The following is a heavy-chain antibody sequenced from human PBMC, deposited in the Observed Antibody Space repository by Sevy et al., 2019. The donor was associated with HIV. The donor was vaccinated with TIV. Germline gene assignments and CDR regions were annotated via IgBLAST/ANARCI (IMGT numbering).Heavy chain of an antibody. CDR3: ARDRKYRAGTYYYYGMDV. D-gene: IGHD6-13*01. V-gene: IGHV4-30-4*01. J-gene: IGHJ6*02. CDR2: IYYSGST. Sequence: SETLSLTCTVSGGSISSGDYYWSWIRQPPGKGLEWIGYIYYSGSTYYNPSLKSRVTISVDTSKNQFPLKLSSVTAADTAVYYCARDRKYRAGTYYYYGMDVWGQGTTVTVSS. CDR1: GGSISSGDYY.